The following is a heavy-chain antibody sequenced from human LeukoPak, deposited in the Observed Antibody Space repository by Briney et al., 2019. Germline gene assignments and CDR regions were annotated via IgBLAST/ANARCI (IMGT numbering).Heavy chain of an antibody. V-gene: IGHV4-61*09. D-gene: IGHD3-10*01. CDR1: GGSISSGSYD. Sequence: SQTLSLTCTVSGGSISSGSYDWYWIRQPAGKGLEWIGHIYTSGTSNYNPSLRSRVTISVDTSKNQFSLKLTSVTAADTAVYYCTKGRGIWGQGTLVTVSS. CDR2: IYTSGTS. J-gene: IGHJ4*02. CDR3: TKGRGI.